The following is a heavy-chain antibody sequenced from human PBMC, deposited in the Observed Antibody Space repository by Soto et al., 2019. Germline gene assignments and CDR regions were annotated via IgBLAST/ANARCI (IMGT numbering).Heavy chain of an antibody. CDR1: GFTVSSNY. D-gene: IGHD3-22*01. Sequence: PGGSLRLSCAASGFTVSSNYMSWVRQAPGKGLKWVSVIYSDGRTYYADSVKGRFTISGDNSKNTVYLQMNSLRAEDTAVYYCARGLGRDYRDNRGYFHLDYWGQGTQVTVSS. CDR3: ARGLGRDYRDNRGYFHLDY. V-gene: IGHV3-53*01. J-gene: IGHJ4*02. CDR2: IYSDGRT.